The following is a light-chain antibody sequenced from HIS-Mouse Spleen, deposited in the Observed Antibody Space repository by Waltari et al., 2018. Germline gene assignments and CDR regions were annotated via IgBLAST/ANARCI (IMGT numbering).Light chain of an antibody. CDR2: RDS. J-gene: IGLJ2*01. Sequence: SYELTQPLSVSVALGQTARITSGGNNIGSKNLQWYQQKPGQAPVLVIYRDSNRPSGIPERFSGSNSGNTATLTISRAQAGDEADYYCQVWDSSTVVFGGGTKLTVL. CDR1: NIGSKN. V-gene: IGLV3-9*01. CDR3: QVWDSSTVV.